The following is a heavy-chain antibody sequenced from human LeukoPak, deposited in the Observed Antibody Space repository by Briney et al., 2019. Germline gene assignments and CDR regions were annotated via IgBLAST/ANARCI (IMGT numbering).Heavy chain of an antibody. CDR3: ARTSSIAARPSFDY. CDR2: ISACNGNT. CDR1: GYTFTSYG. D-gene: IGHD6-6*01. Sequence: ASVKVSCKASGYTFTSYGISWVRQAPGQGLEWMGWISACNGNTNYAQKLQGRVTMTTDTSTSTAYMELRSLRSDDTAVYYCARTSSIAARPSFDYWGQGTLVTVSS. V-gene: IGHV1-18*01. J-gene: IGHJ4*02.